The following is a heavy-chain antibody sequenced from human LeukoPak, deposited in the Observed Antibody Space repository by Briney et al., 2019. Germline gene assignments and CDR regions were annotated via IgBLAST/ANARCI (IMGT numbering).Heavy chain of an antibody. CDR3: AKEGAASSGWYGDAFDI. CDR1: GFTFSSYA. J-gene: IGHJ3*02. V-gene: IGHV3-23*01. CDR2: ALGSGGST. D-gene: IGHD6-19*01. Sequence: GGSLRLSCAASGFTFSSYAMSWVRQAPGKGLEWVSAALGSGGSTYYADSVKGRFTISRDNSKNTLYLQMNSLRAEDTAVYYCAKEGAASSGWYGDAFDIWGQGTMVTVSS.